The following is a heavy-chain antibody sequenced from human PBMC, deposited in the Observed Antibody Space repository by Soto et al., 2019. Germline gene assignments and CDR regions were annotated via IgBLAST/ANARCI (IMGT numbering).Heavy chain of an antibody. CDR1: GYTLTELS. Sequence: QVQLVQSGAEVKKPGASVKVSCKVSGYTLTELSMHWVRQAPGKGLEWMGGFDPEDGETIYAQKFQGRVTMTEDTSTDTAYMELSSLRSEDTAVYYCATAGITGTTVSYYYYYMDVWGKGTTVTVSS. J-gene: IGHJ6*03. CDR3: ATAGITGTTVSYYYYYMDV. D-gene: IGHD1-7*01. V-gene: IGHV1-24*01. CDR2: FDPEDGET.